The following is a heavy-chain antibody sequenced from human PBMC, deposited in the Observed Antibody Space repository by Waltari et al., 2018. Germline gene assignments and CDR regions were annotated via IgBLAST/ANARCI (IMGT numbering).Heavy chain of an antibody. V-gene: IGHV4-38-2*01. CDR1: GYSISSGYY. CDR3: ARGGVITGKHFDY. Sequence: QVQLQESGPGLVKPSETLSLTCAVSGYSISSGYYWGWIRQPPGKGLEWIGGLYHMGSHNNTPSLKSRVTISVDPSKNPFSLKLSSVTAADTAVYYCARGGVITGKHFDYWGQGTLVTVSS. CDR2: LYHMGSH. J-gene: IGHJ4*02. D-gene: IGHD1-20*01.